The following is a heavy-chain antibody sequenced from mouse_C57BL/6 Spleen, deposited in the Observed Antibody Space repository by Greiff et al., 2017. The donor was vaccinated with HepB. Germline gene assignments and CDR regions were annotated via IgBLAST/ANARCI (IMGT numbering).Heavy chain of an antibody. CDR1: GYTFTSYW. CDR3: ARFGYYEDFDY. J-gene: IGHJ2*01. D-gene: IGHD2-3*01. Sequence: VQLQQPGAELVMPGASVKLSCKASGYTFTSYWMHWVKQRPGQGLEWIGEIDPSDSYTNYNQKFKGKSTLTVDKSSSTAYMQLSSLTSEDSAVYYCARFGYYEDFDYWGQGTTLTVSS. V-gene: IGHV1-69*01. CDR2: IDPSDSYT.